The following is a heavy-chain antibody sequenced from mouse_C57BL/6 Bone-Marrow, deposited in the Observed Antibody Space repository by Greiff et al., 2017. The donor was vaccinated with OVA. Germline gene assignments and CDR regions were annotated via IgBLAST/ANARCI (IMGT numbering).Heavy chain of an antibody. Sequence: EVQRVESGGGLVQPKGSLKLSCAASGFSFNTYAMNWVRQAPGKGLEWVARIRSKSNNYATYYADSVKDRFTISRDDSESMLYLQMNNLKTEDTAMYYCVRRHYYGSSYVGYAMDYWGQGTSVTVSS. CDR2: IRSKSNNYAT. CDR3: VRRHYYGSSYVGYAMDY. V-gene: IGHV10-1*01. CDR1: GFSFNTYA. J-gene: IGHJ4*01. D-gene: IGHD1-1*01.